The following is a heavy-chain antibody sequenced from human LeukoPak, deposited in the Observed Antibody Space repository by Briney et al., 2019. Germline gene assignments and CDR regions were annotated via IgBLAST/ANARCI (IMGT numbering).Heavy chain of an antibody. V-gene: IGHV3-7*01. CDR2: INLDAGTT. CDR3: ARDPGWSSFDI. J-gene: IGHJ3*02. CDR1: GFIFTSYW. D-gene: IGHD2-15*01. Sequence: GSLLLSCVASGFIFTSYWMSWVRQAPGKGLEFVANINLDAGTTNYVHSVKRPFTISTDNAENSLYLQMSSLRAEDTALYYCARDPGWSSFDIWGQGIMVTVSS.